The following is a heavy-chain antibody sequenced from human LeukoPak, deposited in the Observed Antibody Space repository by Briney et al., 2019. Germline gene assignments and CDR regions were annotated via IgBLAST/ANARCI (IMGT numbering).Heavy chain of an antibody. D-gene: IGHD3-22*01. J-gene: IGHJ6*02. V-gene: IGHV1-8*01. CDR1: GYTFTSYD. CDR2: MNPNGGNT. CDR3: ASGYYYDSSGYTIYGMDV. Sequence: ASVKVSCKASGYTFTSYDINWVRQATGQGLEWMGWMNPNGGNTGYAQKFQGRVTMTRNTSISTAYMELSSLRSEDTAVYYCASGYYYDSSGYTIYGMDVWGQGTTVTVSS.